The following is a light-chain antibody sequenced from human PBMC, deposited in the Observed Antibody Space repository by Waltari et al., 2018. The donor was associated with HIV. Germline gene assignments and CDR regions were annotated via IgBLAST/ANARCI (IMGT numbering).Light chain of an antibody. CDR3: VLYMGSGIWV. CDR1: SGSVSTNYY. Sequence: QTVVTQAPSFAVSPGGTVTLTCGLSSGSVSTNYYPSWYQQTPGQAPRTLIYSTNTRSSGVPDRFSGSILGNKAALTITGAQADDESDYYCVLYMGSGIWVFGGGTKLTVL. V-gene: IGLV8-61*01. J-gene: IGLJ3*02. CDR2: STN.